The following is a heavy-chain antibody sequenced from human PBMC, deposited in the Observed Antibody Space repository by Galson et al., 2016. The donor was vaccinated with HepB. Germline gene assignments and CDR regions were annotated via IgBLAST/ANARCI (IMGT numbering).Heavy chain of an antibody. J-gene: IGHJ4*02. CDR1: GGSISSGGYY. D-gene: IGHD2/OR15-2a*01. CDR2: ISYSGST. V-gene: IGHV4-31*03. Sequence: TLSLTCTVSGGSISSGGYYWSWVRQHPGKGLEWIAYISYSGSTYYNPSLKSRVAISLDTSKNQFSLKLSSVTAADAAVYYCARGVGEYCNTFSCSRYFDFWDQGTLATVSS. CDR3: ARGVGEYCNTFSCSRYFDF.